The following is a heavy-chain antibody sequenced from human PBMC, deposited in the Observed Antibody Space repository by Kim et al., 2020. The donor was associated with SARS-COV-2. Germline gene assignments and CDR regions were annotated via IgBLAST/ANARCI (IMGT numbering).Heavy chain of an antibody. V-gene: IGHV4-39*01. CDR1: GCSISISSYY. CDR3: ARHAPVVAANFHY. D-gene: IGHD2-15*01. CDR2: IYYSGST. Sequence: SETLSLTCTVSGCSISISSYYWGWIRQPPVKGLEWIGSIYYSGSTYYNPSLKSRVTISVDTSKNQFSLKMSSVTAADTGVYYCARHAPVVAANFHYWGQGTLVTV. J-gene: IGHJ4*02.